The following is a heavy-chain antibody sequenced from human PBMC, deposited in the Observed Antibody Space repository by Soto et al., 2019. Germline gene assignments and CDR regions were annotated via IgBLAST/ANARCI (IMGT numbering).Heavy chain of an antibody. CDR2: ISSSSGTI. V-gene: IGHV3-48*02. D-gene: IGHD2-15*01. Sequence: EVQLVESGGALVQPGGSLRLSCAASGFTFSSYNMNWVRQAPGKGLEWVSYISSSSGTIYYADSVKGRFTISRDNAKNSLYLQINRLTDEDTAVYYCARDQGQVAPVSFYWSFDLWGRGTLVTLSS. CDR1: GFTFSSYN. CDR3: ARDQGQVAPVSFYWSFDL. J-gene: IGHJ2*01.